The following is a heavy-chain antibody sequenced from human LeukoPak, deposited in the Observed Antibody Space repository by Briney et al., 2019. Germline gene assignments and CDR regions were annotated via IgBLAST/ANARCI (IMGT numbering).Heavy chain of an antibody. J-gene: IGHJ4*02. CDR3: ARGRGYCSDSSCYFDY. CDR1: GYTFTTYG. Sequence: ASVKVSCKASGYTFTTYGINWVRQAPGQGLEWMGWITTNSGNPTYAQGFTGRLVFSLDPSVRTTYLQISSLKAEDTAIYYCARGRGYCSDSSCYFDYWGQGTLVTVSS. CDR2: ITTNSGNP. D-gene: IGHD2-15*01. V-gene: IGHV7-4-1*02.